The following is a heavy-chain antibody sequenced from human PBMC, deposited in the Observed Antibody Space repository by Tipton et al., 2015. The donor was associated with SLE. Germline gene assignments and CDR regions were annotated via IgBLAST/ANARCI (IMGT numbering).Heavy chain of an antibody. CDR1: GGSISSSSYY. D-gene: IGHD6-13*01. CDR3: ASCSYSSSWYNWFDP. Sequence: TLSLTCTVSGGSISSSSYYWGWIRQPPGKGLEWTGSIYYSGSTNYNPSLKSRVTISVDTSKNQFSLKLSSVTAADTAVYYCASCSYSSSWYNWFDPWGQGTLVTVSS. V-gene: IGHV4-39*07. J-gene: IGHJ5*02. CDR2: IYYSGST.